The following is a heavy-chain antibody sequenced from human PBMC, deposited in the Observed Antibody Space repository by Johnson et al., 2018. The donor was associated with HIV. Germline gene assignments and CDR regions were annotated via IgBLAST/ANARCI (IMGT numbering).Heavy chain of an antibody. D-gene: IGHD6-19*01. CDR1: QFTFSNYG. CDR3: AKDQGKAVAAPDAFDI. Sequence: QVQLVESGGGVVQPGRSLRLSCAASQFTFSNYGMHWVRQAPGKGLEWVAAISFAGTKKHYADSVKGRFTISRDNSKNTLYLQMNSLRAEDTAVYYCAKDQGKAVAAPDAFDIWGQGTMVTVSS. CDR2: ISFAGTKK. J-gene: IGHJ3*02. V-gene: IGHV3-30*18.